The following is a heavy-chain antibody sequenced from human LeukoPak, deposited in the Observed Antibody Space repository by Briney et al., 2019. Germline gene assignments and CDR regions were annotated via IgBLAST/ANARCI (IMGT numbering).Heavy chain of an antibody. CDR2: ISASGGDT. V-gene: IGHV3-23*01. CDR1: GLTFSSYS. Sequence: GGSLRLSCVVSGLTFSSYSMSWVRQAPGKGLDWVSGISASGGDTWYPDSVKGRFTISRDISKNTRFLQMSSLRVEDTAMYYCAKDAAGPEYWGQGTLVTVSS. CDR3: AKDAAGPEY. D-gene: IGHD6-13*01. J-gene: IGHJ4*02.